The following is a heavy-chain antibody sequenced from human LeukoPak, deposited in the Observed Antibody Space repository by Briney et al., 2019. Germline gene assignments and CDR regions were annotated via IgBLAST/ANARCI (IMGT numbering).Heavy chain of an antibody. D-gene: IGHD5-24*01. Sequence: GASVKVSCKASGGTFSNDGISWVRQAPGQGLEWMGGIIPIFGTTKYAQKFQGRATITRDDSTSTAYMELSSLRSDDTAVYYRARMPTNMYYYFYMDVWGKGTTVTVSS. CDR1: GGTFSNDG. J-gene: IGHJ6*03. V-gene: IGHV1-69*05. CDR3: ARMPTNMYYYFYMDV. CDR2: IIPIFGTT.